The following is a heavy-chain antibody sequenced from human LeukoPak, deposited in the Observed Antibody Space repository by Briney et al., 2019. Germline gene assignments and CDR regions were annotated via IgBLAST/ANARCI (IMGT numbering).Heavy chain of an antibody. CDR2: VDPEDGET. V-gene: IGHV1-69-2*01. J-gene: IGHJ6*03. CDR3: ATDLRGHDLGRYMDV. CDR1: GYTFTDYY. Sequence: GASVKVSCKASGYTFTDYYMHWVQQAPGKGLEWMGRVDPEDGETIYAEKFQGRVTITADTSTDTAYMELSSLRSEDTAVYYCATDLRGHDLGRYMDVWGKGTTVTVSS. D-gene: IGHD5-12*01.